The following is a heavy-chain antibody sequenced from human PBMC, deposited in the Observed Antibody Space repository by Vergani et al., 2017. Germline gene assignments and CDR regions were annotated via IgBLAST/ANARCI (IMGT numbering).Heavy chain of an antibody. CDR2: IQFDGSNQ. CDR1: GCTLSNYD. D-gene: IGHD3-16*01. CDR3: AKHFRGWGIDY. J-gene: IGHJ4*02. V-gene: IGHV3-30*02. Sequence: QVQLVESGGGVVQRGGSLRLSCATSGCTLSNYDMQWIRQGPGKGLEFVAFIQFDGSNQYYADSVKGRFTLSRDFSKNTPYLQMNSLRTDDTATYYCAKHFRGWGIDYWGQGTQVIVSS.